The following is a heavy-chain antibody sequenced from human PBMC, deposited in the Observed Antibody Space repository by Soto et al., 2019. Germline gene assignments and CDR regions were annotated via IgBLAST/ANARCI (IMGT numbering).Heavy chain of an antibody. D-gene: IGHD3-10*01. V-gene: IGHV3-23*01. J-gene: IGHJ4*02. CDR1: GVSFSKYA. CDR2: ISGSGGTT. Sequence: EVQLLESGGGVVQPGGSLRLSCLVSGVSFSKYAMSWVRQAPGKGLEWVSAISGSGGTTYSADSVKGRFTISRDNSNNTLFLQLNSLRAEDTAVYYCAKQRAGFGSGSDTYFFDYWGQGTLVTVSS. CDR3: AKQRAGFGSGSDTYFFDY.